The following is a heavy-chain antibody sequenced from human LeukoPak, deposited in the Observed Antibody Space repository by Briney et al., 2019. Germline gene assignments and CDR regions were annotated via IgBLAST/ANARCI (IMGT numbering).Heavy chain of an antibody. CDR3: AKVKWELPRRMGYAFDI. V-gene: IGHV3-21*01. D-gene: IGHD1-26*01. CDR1: GFTFSSYS. Sequence: GGSLRLSCAASGFTFSSYSMNWVRQAPGKGLEWVSSISSSSSYIYYADSVKGRFTISRDNAKNSLYLQMNSQRAEDTAVYYCAKVKWELPRRMGYAFDIWGQGTMVTVSS. J-gene: IGHJ3*02. CDR2: ISSSSSYI.